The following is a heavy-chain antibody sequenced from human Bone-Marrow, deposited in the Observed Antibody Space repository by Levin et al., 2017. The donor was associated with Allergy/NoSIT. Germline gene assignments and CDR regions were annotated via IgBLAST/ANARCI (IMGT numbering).Heavy chain of an antibody. D-gene: IGHD5-18*01. CDR2: INPTDGDT. CDR1: GYTFTTYF. CDR3: ARDLDGYSPL. V-gene: IGHV1-46*01. J-gene: IGHJ4*02. Sequence: ASVKVSCKASGYTFTTYFMHWVRQAPGQGPEWIAMINPTDGDTTYAQTFQGRVTMTRDRSTSSVFLDLNTLRYEDTAVYYCARDLDGYSPLWGQGTLVTVSS.